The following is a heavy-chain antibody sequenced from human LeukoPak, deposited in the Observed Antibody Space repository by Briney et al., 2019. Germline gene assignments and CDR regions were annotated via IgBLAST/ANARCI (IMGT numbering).Heavy chain of an antibody. CDR2: IYGGGST. Sequence: PGGSLRLSCAASGFTVSSNYMSWVRQAPGKGLEWVSVIYGGGSTYYADSVKGRFTISRDNSKNTLYLQMNSLRAEDTAVYYCARDPPYCSGGSCQVNGYFQHWGQGTLVTVSS. CDR3: ARDPPYCSGGSCQVNGYFQH. CDR1: GFTVSSNY. J-gene: IGHJ1*01. D-gene: IGHD2-15*01. V-gene: IGHV3-66*01.